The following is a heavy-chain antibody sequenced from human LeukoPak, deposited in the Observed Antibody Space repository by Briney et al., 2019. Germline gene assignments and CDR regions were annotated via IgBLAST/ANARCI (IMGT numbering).Heavy chain of an antibody. J-gene: IGHJ4*02. CDR1: GFTFSSYA. Sequence: GGSLRLSCAASGFTFSSYAMSWVRQAPGKRLEWVSAISGSGGSTYYADSVKGRFTISRDNSKNTLYLQMNSLRAEDTAVYYCAKERDGYSGYDPYYFDYWGQGTLVTVSS. V-gene: IGHV3-23*01. D-gene: IGHD5-12*01. CDR2: ISGSGGST. CDR3: AKERDGYSGYDPYYFDY.